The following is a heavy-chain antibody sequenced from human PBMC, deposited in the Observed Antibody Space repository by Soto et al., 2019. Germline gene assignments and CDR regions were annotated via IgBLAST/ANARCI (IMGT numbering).Heavy chain of an antibody. CDR2: MNPNSGNT. D-gene: IGHD6-19*01. CDR3: ASLHYSSGWEIDY. CDR1: GYTFTSYD. J-gene: IGHJ4*02. Sequence: QVQLVQSGAEVKKPGASVKVSCKASGYTFTSYDINWVRQATGQGLEWMGWMNPNSGNTGYAQKFQGRVTMTRNTSISTAYMEMSSLRSEDTAGYYGASLHYSSGWEIDYWGQGTLVTVSS. V-gene: IGHV1-8*01.